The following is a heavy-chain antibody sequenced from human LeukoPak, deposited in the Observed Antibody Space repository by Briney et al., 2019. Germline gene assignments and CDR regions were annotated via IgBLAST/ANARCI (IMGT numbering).Heavy chain of an antibody. Sequence: SGPALVKPTQTLTLTCTFSGFSLSTSGVCVTWIRQPPGKALEWLARIDWDDDKYYSTSVKTRLTISKDTSKNQVVLTMTNMVPVDTATYYCARNYGGSFYFDYWGQGTLVTVSS. CDR2: IDWDDDK. CDR1: GFSLSTSGVC. D-gene: IGHD1-26*01. J-gene: IGHJ4*02. CDR3: ARNYGGSFYFDY. V-gene: IGHV2-70*11.